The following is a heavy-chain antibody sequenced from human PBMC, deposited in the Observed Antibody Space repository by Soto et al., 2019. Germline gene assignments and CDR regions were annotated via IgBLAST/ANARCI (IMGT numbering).Heavy chain of an antibody. J-gene: IGHJ5*02. CDR3: TRDEGGSYDSWFHP. V-gene: IGHV3-21*01. CDR2: ISSGAAYI. CDR1: FTFSLYS. Sequence: GGSLRLSCNFTFSLYSMNWVRQAPGKGLEWVASISSGAAYIKYADSVQGRFTISRDNAKSSVSLQMSSLRVEDTAVYFCTRDEGGSYDSWFHPWGQGTQVTVSS. D-gene: IGHD1-26*01.